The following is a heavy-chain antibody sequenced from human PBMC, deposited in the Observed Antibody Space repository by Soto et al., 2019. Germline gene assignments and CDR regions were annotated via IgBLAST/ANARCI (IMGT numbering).Heavy chain of an antibody. J-gene: IGHJ4*02. CDR3: ASNRYGYTFYDY. CDR2: IYYSENT. Sequence: QVQLQETGPGLVTPSQTLSLTCTVSGGAISSGDYYWSWIRQPPGKGLGWIGYIYYSENTYYNPSFKSRVTISVDTSKNQFSLKLSSVTAADTAVYYCASNRYGYTFYDYWGQGTLVTVSS. CDR1: GGAISSGDYY. D-gene: IGHD5-18*01. V-gene: IGHV4-30-4*01.